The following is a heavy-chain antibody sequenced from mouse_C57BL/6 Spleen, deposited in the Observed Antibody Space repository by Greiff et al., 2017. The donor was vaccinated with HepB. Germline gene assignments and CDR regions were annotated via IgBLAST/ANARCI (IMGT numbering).Heavy chain of an antibody. V-gene: IGHV1-63*01. D-gene: IGHD1-1*01. CDR1: GYTFTNYW. J-gene: IGHJ2*01. CDR2: IYPGGGYT. CDR3: ARKGLRYYGSSPGYFDY. Sequence: QVQLQQSGAELVRPGTSVKMSCKASGYTFTNYWIGWAKQRPGHGLEWIGDIYPGGGYTNYNEKFKGKATLTADKSSSTAYMQFSSLTSEDSAIYYCARKGLRYYGSSPGYFDYWGQGTTLTVSS.